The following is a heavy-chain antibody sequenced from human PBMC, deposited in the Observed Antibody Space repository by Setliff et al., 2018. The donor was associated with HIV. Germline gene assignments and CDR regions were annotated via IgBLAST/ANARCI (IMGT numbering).Heavy chain of an antibody. CDR1: GGSISSGGFY. D-gene: IGHD3-22*01. CDR2: IYNSGST. CDR3: ARLTYYYYTIGPAAAFDI. J-gene: IGHJ3*02. V-gene: IGHV4-31*03. Sequence: SETLSLTCNVPGGSISSGGFYWNWIRQHPGKGLEWIGYIYNSGSTSYSPSPQSRLTISVDPSKNQLSLTLTSVSAADTALYYCARLTYYYYTIGPAAAFDIWGQGTMVTVSS.